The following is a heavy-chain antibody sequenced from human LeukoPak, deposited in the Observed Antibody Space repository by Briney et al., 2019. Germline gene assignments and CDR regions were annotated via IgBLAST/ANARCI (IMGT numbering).Heavy chain of an antibody. V-gene: IGHV4-39*01. J-gene: IGHJ4*02. CDR3: ARRRGLFDY. D-gene: IGHD3-10*01. Sequence: PSETLSLTCTVPGGSISSSDCYWGWIRQPPGKGLEWIASIYYSGSTYYNPSLKSRATISVDTSKNQFSLKLSSVTAADTAVYYCARRRGLFDYWGQGTLVTVSS. CDR1: GGSISSSDCY. CDR2: IYYSGST.